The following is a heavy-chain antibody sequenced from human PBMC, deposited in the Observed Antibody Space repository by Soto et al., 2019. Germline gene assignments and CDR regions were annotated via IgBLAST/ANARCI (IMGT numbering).Heavy chain of an antibody. CDR1: GGTFSSYA. CDR3: AREKSSYGYPYYFDY. D-gene: IGHD5-18*01. J-gene: IGHJ4*02. V-gene: IGHV1-69*01. Sequence: QVQLVQSGAEVKKPGSSVKVSCKASGGTFSSYAISWVRQAPGQGLEWMGGIIPIFGTANYAQKFQGRVTITADESTITAYMELSSLRSEDTAVYYCAREKSSYGYPYYFDYWGQGTLVTVSS. CDR2: IIPIFGTA.